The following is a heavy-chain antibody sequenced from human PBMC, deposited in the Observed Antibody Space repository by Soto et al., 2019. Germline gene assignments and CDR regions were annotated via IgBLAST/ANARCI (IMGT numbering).Heavy chain of an antibody. CDR3: ATWYSGSPRY. CDR1: GFILSDHY. Sequence: EVQLVESGGGLVQPGGSLRLSCAASGFILSDHYMDWVRQAPGKGLEWVGRTKNKANSYAIEYAASVKGRFTISRDDSKNSLYLQMNSLKTEDTAVYYCATWYSGSPRYWGQGTRVTVSS. J-gene: IGHJ4*02. V-gene: IGHV3-72*01. D-gene: IGHD1-26*01. CDR2: TKNKANSYAI.